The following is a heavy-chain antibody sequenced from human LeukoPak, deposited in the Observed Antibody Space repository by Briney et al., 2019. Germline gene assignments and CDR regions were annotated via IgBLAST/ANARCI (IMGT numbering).Heavy chain of an antibody. Sequence: GGSLRLSCAASGFTFSSYEMNWVRQAPGKGLEWVSYISSSGSTIYYADSVKGRFTISRDNAKNSLYLQMNSLRAEDTAVYYCARGGGSQYYFDYWGHGTLVTVSS. J-gene: IGHJ4*01. CDR3: ARGGGSQYYFDY. CDR2: ISSSGSTI. CDR1: GFTFSSYE. D-gene: IGHD3-16*01. V-gene: IGHV3-48*03.